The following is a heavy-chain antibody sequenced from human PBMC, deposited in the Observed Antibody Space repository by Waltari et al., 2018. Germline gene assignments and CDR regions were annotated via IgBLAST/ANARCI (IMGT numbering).Heavy chain of an antibody. CDR1: GESFSDHF. CDR2: MNHRGSG. D-gene: IGHD4-17*01. CDR3: ARAPSFHYGVFSVPLTLDY. Sequence: QVQLNQWGAGVLKPSETLSLTCAVYGESFSDHFWPWIRPPPGKGLEWIGQMNHRGSGTYNPSLKNRVTISVDTSMNQFSLMMTSLTAADTAVYYCARAPSFHYGVFSVPLTLDYWSQGTMVFVSS. V-gene: IGHV4-34*01. J-gene: IGHJ3*01.